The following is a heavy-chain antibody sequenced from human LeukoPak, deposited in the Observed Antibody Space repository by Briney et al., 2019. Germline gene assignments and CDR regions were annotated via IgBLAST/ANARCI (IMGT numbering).Heavy chain of an antibody. J-gene: IGHJ4*02. CDR1: GGTFSSYA. CDR3: AGSGVGVGMATTIIY. CDR2: IIPIFGTA. Sequence: SVKVSCKASGGTFSSYAISWVRQAPGQGLEWMGRIIPIFGTANYAQKFQGRVTITTDESTSTAYMELSSLRSEDTAVYYCAGSGVGVGMATTIIYWGQGTLVTVSS. V-gene: IGHV1-69*05. D-gene: IGHD5-24*01.